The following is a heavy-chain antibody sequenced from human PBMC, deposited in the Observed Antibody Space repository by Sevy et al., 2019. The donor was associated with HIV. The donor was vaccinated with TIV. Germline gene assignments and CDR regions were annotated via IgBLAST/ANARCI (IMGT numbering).Heavy chain of an antibody. CDR1: GYTFTGYY. CDR3: ARSVYGSGTYLNDY. D-gene: IGHD3-10*01. V-gene: IGHV1-2*02. J-gene: IGHJ4*02. CDR2: INPSSGGT. Sequence: ASVKVSCKASGYTFTGYYVHWVRRAPGQGLEWMGWINPSSGGTNYGQKVHGRVTMTRDTSITTAYMELNSLGSDDTAVYYCARSVYGSGTYLNDYWGQGTLVTVSS.